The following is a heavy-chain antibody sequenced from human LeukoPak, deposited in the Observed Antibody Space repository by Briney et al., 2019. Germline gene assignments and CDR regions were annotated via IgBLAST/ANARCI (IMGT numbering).Heavy chain of an antibody. D-gene: IGHD2-2*02. CDR2: MNPNSGNT. Sequence: GASVTVSCKASGYTFTSYDINWVRQATGQGLEWMGWMNPNSGNTGYAQKFQGRVTMTRNTSISTAYMELSSLRSEDTAVYSCARASLLGYCSSTSCYKYNWFDPWGQGTLVTVSS. V-gene: IGHV1-8*01. J-gene: IGHJ5*02. CDR1: GYTFTSYD. CDR3: ARASLLGYCSSTSCYKYNWFDP.